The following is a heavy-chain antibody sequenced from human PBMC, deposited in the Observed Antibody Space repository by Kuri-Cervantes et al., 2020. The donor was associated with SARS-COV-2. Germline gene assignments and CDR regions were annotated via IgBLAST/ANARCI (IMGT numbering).Heavy chain of an antibody. D-gene: IGHD4-23*01. V-gene: IGHV4-61*01. CDR3: SRLPLIRWQRHWYFDL. CDR1: GGSVSSGCYY. Sequence: SETLSLTCTVSGGSVSSGCYYWSWLRQPQGKVLEGNGYNYYSGSTNYNPTLKSPITILVYTSQNPFSLRLSAVTAADTAVYYSSRLPLIRWQRHWYFDLWGRGSLVTVSS. J-gene: IGHJ2*01. CDR2: NYYSGST.